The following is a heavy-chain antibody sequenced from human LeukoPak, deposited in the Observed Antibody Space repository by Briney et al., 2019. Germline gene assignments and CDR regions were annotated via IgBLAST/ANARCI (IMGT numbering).Heavy chain of an antibody. D-gene: IGHD2-2*01. CDR2: IYYSGST. CDR3: AREACSSTSCYLGSWFDP. J-gene: IGHJ5*02. CDR1: GGSISSSSYY. V-gene: IGHV4-39*07. Sequence: SETLFLTCTVSGGSISSSSYYWGWIRQPPGKGLEWIGSIYYSGSTYYNPSLKSRVTISVDTSKNQFSLKLSSVTAADTAVYYCAREACSSTSCYLGSWFDPWGQETLVTVSS.